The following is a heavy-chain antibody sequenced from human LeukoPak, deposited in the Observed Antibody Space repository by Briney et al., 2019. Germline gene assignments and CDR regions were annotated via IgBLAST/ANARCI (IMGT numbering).Heavy chain of an antibody. CDR1: GFTVSSNY. CDR2: IYSGGST. J-gene: IGHJ4*02. CDR3: ARVIAVAGSDY. Sequence: GGSLRLSCAASGFTVSSNYMSWVRQAPGKGLEWVSVIYSGGSTYYADSVKGRFTISRDNSKNTLYLQMNSLRAEDTAVYYCARVIAVAGSDYWGQGTLVTVSS. V-gene: IGHV3-53*01. D-gene: IGHD6-19*01.